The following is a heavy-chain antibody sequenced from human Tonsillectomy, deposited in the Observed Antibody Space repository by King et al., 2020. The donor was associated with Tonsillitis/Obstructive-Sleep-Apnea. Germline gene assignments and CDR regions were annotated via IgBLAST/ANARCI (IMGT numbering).Heavy chain of an antibody. Sequence: VQLVESGGGLVQPGGSLRLSCAASGFTFSSYSMNWVRQAPGKGLEWVSYISSSSSTIYYADSVKGRFTISRDNAKNSLYLQMNSLRDEDTAVYYCARGKGYYDSGSWVNYWGREPWSPSPQ. CDR1: GFTFSSYS. V-gene: IGHV3-48*02. CDR3: ARGKGYYDSGSWVNY. D-gene: IGHD3-10*01. CDR2: ISSSSSTI. J-gene: IGHJ4*02.